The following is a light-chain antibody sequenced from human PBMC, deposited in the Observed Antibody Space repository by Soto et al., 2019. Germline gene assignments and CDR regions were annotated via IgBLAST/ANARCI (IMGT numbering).Light chain of an antibody. J-gene: IGKJ1*01. V-gene: IGKV3-15*01. CDR2: GAS. CDR3: QQYNNWPRP. Sequence: EIVMTQSPATLSVSPGERATLSCRASQSISSDLAWYQQKPGQAPRLLMYGASTRATGIPARFSGSGSGTEFNLTIRSLQSEDFAVYYCQQYNNWPRPFGQGTKVEIK. CDR1: QSISSD.